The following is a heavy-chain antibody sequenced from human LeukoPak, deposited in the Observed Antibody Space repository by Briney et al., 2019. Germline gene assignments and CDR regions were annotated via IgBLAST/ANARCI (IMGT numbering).Heavy chain of an antibody. CDR3: AKGLRWFGDFYFNFFDY. J-gene: IGHJ4*02. V-gene: IGHV3-30*18. CDR1: GFTFSSYG. Sequence: GGSLRLSCAASGFTFSSYGMHWVRQAPGKGLEWVAVISYDGSNKYYADSVKGRFTISRDNSKNTLYLQMNSLRAEDTAVYYCAKGLRWFGDFYFNFFDYWGQGILVTVSS. CDR2: ISYDGSNK. D-gene: IGHD3-10*01.